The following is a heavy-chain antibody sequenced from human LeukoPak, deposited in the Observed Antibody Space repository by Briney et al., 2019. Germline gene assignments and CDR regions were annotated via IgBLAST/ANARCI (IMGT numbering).Heavy chain of an antibody. Sequence: GGSLRLSCAASGFTFSSYSMNWVRQAPGKGLEWVSSISSSSSYIYYTDSVKGRFTISRDNAKNSLYLQMNSLRAEDTAVYYCARMAPYDSSGYYYARLTNSFDYWGQGTLVTVSS. V-gene: IGHV3-21*01. CDR3: ARMAPYDSSGYYYARLTNSFDY. CDR2: ISSSSSYI. CDR1: GFTFSSYS. J-gene: IGHJ4*02. D-gene: IGHD3-22*01.